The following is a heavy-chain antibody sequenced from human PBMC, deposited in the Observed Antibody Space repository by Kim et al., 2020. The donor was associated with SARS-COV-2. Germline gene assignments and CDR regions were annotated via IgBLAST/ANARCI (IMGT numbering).Heavy chain of an antibody. V-gene: IGHV3-13*01. CDR2: IDIAGDT. Sequence: GGSLRLSCAASGFTFSTYDMNWVRQGIGKGLEWVSAIDIAGDTFYAGSLKGRFTISRANAESSLYLQMNDLGVGDTAIYYCARAVDTATDAFDIWGQGT. J-gene: IGHJ3*02. CDR3: ARAVDTATDAFDI. D-gene: IGHD5-18*01. CDR1: GFTFSTYD.